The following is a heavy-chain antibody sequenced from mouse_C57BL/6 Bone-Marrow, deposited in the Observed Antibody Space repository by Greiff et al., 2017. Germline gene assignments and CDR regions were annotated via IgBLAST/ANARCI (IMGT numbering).Heavy chain of an antibody. J-gene: IGHJ3*01. V-gene: IGHV1-54*01. Sequence: QVQLQQSGAELVRPGTSVKVSCKASGYAFTNYLIEWVKQRPGQGLEWIGVINPGSGGTNYNEKFKGKATLTADKSSSTAYMQLSSLTSEDSAVYFCARGFITTFAYWGQGTLVTVSA. CDR2: INPGSGGT. CDR1: GYAFTNYL. CDR3: ARGFITTFAY. D-gene: IGHD1-1*01.